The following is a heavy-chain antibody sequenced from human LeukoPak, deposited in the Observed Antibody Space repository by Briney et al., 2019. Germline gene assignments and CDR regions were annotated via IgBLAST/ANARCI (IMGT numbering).Heavy chain of an antibody. Sequence: GGSLRLSCAASEFTVSSNYMSWVRQAPGKGLEWVSVIYSGGNTYYADSVKGRFTISRDNSKNTLYLQMNSLRAEDTAVYYCARDVYIAASGVNWFDPWGQGTLVTVSS. CDR2: IYSGGNT. J-gene: IGHJ5*02. D-gene: IGHD6-13*01. V-gene: IGHV3-53*01. CDR3: ARDVYIAASGVNWFDP. CDR1: EFTVSSNY.